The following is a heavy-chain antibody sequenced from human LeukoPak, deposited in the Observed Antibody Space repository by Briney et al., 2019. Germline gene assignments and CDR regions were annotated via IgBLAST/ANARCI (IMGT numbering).Heavy chain of an antibody. V-gene: IGHV3-15*01. J-gene: IGHJ4*02. D-gene: IGHD5-24*01. CDR1: GFTFRNIW. Sequence: PGGSQRLSCAASGFTFRNIWMTWVRQAPGKGLEWVGRIRSNSDGGTADYAAPVKGRFTISRDDSKTTLYLQLNSLKAEDTAVYYCTTATSVTTSWSWGQGTLVTVSS. CDR2: IRSNSDGGTA. CDR3: TTATSVTTSWS.